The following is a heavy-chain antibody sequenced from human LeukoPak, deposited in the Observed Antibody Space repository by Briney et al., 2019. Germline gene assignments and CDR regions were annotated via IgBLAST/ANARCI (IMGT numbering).Heavy chain of an antibody. D-gene: IGHD3-22*01. CDR2: ISAYNGNT. CDR1: GYSFVLYG. CDR3: ARDRTYYYDSSGSGFDY. Sequence: ASVKVSCKASGYSFVLYGISWVRQAPGQGLEWMGWISAYNGNTNYAQKLQGRVTMTTDTSTSTAYMKLRSLRSDDTAVYYCARDRTYYYDSSGSGFDYWGQGTLVTVSS. V-gene: IGHV1-18*01. J-gene: IGHJ4*02.